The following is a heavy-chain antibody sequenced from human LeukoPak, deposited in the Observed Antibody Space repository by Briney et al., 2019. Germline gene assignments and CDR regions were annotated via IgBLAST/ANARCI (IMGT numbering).Heavy chain of an antibody. CDR1: GFGFSVYW. CDR2: INEDGTSA. Sequence: GGSLGLSCAASGFGFSVYWMHWVRQAPGKGLVWVAHINEDGTSASHADSVKGRFTISRDNAKNTLYLQMNSLTVEDTAVYYCARVPTNSYGFGQWGQGSLVTVSS. V-gene: IGHV3-74*01. CDR3: ARVPTNSYGFGQ. J-gene: IGHJ4*02. D-gene: IGHD5-18*01.